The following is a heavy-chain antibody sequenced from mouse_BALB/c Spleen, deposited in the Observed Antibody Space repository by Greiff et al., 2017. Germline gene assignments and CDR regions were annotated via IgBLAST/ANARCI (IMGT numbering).Heavy chain of an antibody. CDR3: AREVKGVDY. D-gene: IGHD1-3*01. CDR1: GFTFSSYA. CDR2: ISSGGSYT. Sequence: EVQRVESGGGLVKPGGSLKLSCAASGFTFSSYAMSWVRQTPEKRLEWVATISSGGSYTYYPDSVKGRFTISRDNAKNTLYLQMSSLRSEDTAMYYCAREVKGVDYWGQGTSVTVSS. V-gene: IGHV5-9-3*01. J-gene: IGHJ4*01.